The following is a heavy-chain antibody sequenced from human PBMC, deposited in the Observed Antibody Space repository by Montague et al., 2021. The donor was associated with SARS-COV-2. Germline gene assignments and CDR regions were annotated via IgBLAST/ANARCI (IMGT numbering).Heavy chain of an antibody. Sequence: SLRLSWAASGFTFSTHAMSWVRQAPGKGLEWVSSISKSGGSTFYADSVKGRFTIARDNSKNTLYLQVNILRAEDTAVYFCAKRTSGADNWGQGTLVTVSS. V-gene: IGHV3-23*01. D-gene: IGHD1-26*01. CDR1: GFTFSTHA. CDR3: AKRTSGADN. J-gene: IGHJ4*02. CDR2: ISKSGGST.